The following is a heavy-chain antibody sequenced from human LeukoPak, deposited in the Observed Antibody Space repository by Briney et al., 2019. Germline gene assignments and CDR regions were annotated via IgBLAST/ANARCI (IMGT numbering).Heavy chain of an antibody. D-gene: IGHD3-3*01. CDR2: INPSADIT. CDR3: ARGGLQWELLGNWFDP. V-gene: IGHV1-46*01. J-gene: IGHJ5*02. CDR1: GHTFRNYY. Sequence: ASVKVSCKASGHTFRNYYVYWVRQAPGHGLDWMGIINPSADITAYAQKFQGRVTMTRDTSMSTVCMELSSLRSEDTAVYYCARGGLQWELLGNWFDPWGQGTLVTVSS.